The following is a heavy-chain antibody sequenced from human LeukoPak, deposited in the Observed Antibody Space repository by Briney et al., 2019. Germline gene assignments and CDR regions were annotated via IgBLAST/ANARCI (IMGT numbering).Heavy chain of an antibody. V-gene: IGHV3-21*04. J-gene: IGHJ6*03. CDR2: ISSSSSYI. CDR1: GFTFSSYS. D-gene: IGHD2-15*01. CDR3: ARGHCSGGSCKYYYYYYMDV. Sequence: GGSLRLSCAASGFTFSSYSMNWVRQAPGKGLEWVSSISSSSSYIYYADSVKGRFTISRDNAKNSLYLQMNSLRAEDTALYYCARGHCSGGSCKYYYYYYMDVWGKGTTVTVSS.